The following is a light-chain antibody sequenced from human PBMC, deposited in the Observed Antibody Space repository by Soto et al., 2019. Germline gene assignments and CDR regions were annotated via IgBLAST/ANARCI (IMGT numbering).Light chain of an antibody. Sequence: DIVMTRSPDSLAVSLGERATINCKSSQIVSYSSNNKNYLAWYQQKPGQPPKLLIYWASTRESGVPDRFSGSGSGTDFTLTISSLQAEDVAVYYCQQYYSTPFTFGQGTKLEIK. CDR1: QIVSYSSNNKNY. J-gene: IGKJ2*01. CDR2: WAS. V-gene: IGKV4-1*01. CDR3: QQYYSTPFT.